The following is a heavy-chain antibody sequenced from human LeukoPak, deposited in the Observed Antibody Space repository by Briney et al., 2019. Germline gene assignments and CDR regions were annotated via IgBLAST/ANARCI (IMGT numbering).Heavy chain of an antibody. D-gene: IGHD2-2*01. CDR2: ISAYNGNT. CDR1: GYTFTSYG. V-gene: IGHV1-18*01. J-gene: IGHJ5*02. CDR3: ARYKDSIVVDNNWFDP. Sequence: ASVTVSCTASGYTFTSYGISWVRQAPGQGLEWMGWISAYNGNTNYAQKLQGRVTMTTDTSTSTAYMELRSLRPDDTAVYYCARYKDSIVVDNNWFDPWGQGTLVTVSS.